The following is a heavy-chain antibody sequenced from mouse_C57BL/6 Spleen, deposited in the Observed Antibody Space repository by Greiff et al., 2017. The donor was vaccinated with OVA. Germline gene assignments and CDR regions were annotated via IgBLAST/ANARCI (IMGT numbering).Heavy chain of an antibody. V-gene: IGHV1-50*01. CDR3: ARGGLGLAY. Sequence: QVQLQQPGAELVKPGASVKLSCKASGYTFTSYWMQWVKQRPGQGLEWIGEIDPSDSYTNYNQKFKGKATLTVDTSSSTAYMQRSSLTSEDSAVYYCARGGLGLAYWGQGTLVTVSA. CDR2: IDPSDSYT. D-gene: IGHD4-1*01. J-gene: IGHJ3*01. CDR1: GYTFTSYW.